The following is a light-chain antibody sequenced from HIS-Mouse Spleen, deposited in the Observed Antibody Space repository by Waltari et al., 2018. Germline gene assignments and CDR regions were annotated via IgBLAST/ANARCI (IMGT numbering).Light chain of an antibody. V-gene: IGKV1-39*01. CDR3: KQRYSTPRT. CDR2: AAS. Sequence: DIQMTQSPSSLSASVGDRVTITCRASQSISSYLNWYQQKPGKAPKLLIYAASSLQSGVTSRFSVSGSVTDFTLSIRSLQPQDFATYYCKQRYSTPRTFGQGTKVEIK. CDR1: QSISSY. J-gene: IGKJ1*01.